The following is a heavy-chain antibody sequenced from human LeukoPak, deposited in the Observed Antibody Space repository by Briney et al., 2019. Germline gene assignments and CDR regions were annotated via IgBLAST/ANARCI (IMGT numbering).Heavy chain of an antibody. V-gene: IGHV3-23*01. Sequence: GSLRLSCAASEFTFSSYAMSWVRQAPGKGLEWVSAISGSGGSTYYADSVKGRFTISRDNSKDTLYLQMNSLRAEDTAVYYCAKRMWLRLDAFDIWGQGTMVTVSS. D-gene: IGHD5-12*01. CDR1: EFTFSSYA. CDR3: AKRMWLRLDAFDI. CDR2: ISGSGGST. J-gene: IGHJ3*02.